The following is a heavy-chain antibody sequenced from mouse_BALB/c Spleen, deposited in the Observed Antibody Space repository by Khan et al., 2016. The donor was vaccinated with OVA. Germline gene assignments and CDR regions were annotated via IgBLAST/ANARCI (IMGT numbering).Heavy chain of an antibody. CDR1: GYTFTSYW. CDR2: ISPGSGTP. CDR3: SRENYYGSSHYAMDY. Sequence: DLVKPGASVKLSCKASGYTFTSYWINWIKQRPGQGLEWIGRISPGSGTPYYNEMFKGKATLTVDISSNTAYIQLSSLSSEDSAVYCYSRENYYGSSHYAMDYWGQGTSVTVSS. V-gene: IGHV1S41*01. D-gene: IGHD1-1*01. J-gene: IGHJ4*01.